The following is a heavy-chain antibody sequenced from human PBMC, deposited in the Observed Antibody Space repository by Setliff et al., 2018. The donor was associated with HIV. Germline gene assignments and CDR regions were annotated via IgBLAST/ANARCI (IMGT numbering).Heavy chain of an antibody. CDR2: VIPALGIP. CDR1: GVSFNNFR. Sequence: SVKVSCKASGVSFNNFRINWIRQAPGQGLEWVGGVIPALGIPDYAQKLQGRITITAAKYTDTAYMELNNLRFEDTAIYYCASGGGREALRATAQLPHSWGQGTLVTVS. V-gene: IGHV1-69*10. D-gene: IGHD1-26*01. J-gene: IGHJ4*02. CDR3: ASGGGREALRATAQLPHS.